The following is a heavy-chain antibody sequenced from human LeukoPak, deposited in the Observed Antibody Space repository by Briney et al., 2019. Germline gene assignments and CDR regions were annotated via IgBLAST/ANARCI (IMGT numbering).Heavy chain of an antibody. CDR2: IIPILGIA. J-gene: IGHJ4*02. Sequence: SVKVSCKSSGGTFSSYAISWVRQAPGQGLEGMGRIIPILGIANHAQKFQGRVTIPADKSTSTAYMELSSLRSEDTAVYYCARDPCSSCPSPNYFDYWGQGTLVTVSS. D-gene: IGHD6-13*01. CDR3: ARDPCSSCPSPNYFDY. V-gene: IGHV1-69*04. CDR1: GGTFSSYA.